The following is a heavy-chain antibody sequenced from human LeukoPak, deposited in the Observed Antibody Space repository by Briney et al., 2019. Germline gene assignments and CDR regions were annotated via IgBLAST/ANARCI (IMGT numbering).Heavy chain of an antibody. V-gene: IGHV3-66*01. CDR2: IYSDGST. J-gene: IGHJ4*02. CDR3: ARDLTYGGKRGYYFDY. Sequence: GGSLRLSCAASGFTFSTYSLNWVRQAPGKGLEWVSVIYSDGSTYYADSVKGRFTISRDNAKNTLYLQMNNLRAEDTAVYYCARDLTYGGKRGYYFDYWGQGTLVTVSS. CDR1: GFTFSTYS. D-gene: IGHD4-23*01.